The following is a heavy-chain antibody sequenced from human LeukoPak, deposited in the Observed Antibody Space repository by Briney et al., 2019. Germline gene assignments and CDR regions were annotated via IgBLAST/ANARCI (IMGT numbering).Heavy chain of an antibody. CDR2: IYYSGST. J-gene: IGHJ3*02. D-gene: IGHD1-26*01. CDR3: ARFAWYSGAFDI. CDR1: GGSISSYY. Sequence: SETLPLTCTVSGGSISSYYWSWIRQPPGKGLEWIGYIYYSGSTNYNPSLKSRVTISVDTSKNQFSLKLSSVTAADTAVYYCARFAWYSGAFDIWGQGTVVTVSS. V-gene: IGHV4-59*01.